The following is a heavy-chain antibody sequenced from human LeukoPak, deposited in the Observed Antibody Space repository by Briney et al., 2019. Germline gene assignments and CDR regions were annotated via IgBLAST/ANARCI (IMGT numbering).Heavy chain of an antibody. J-gene: IGHJ4*02. V-gene: IGHV3-7*01. CDR3: ASYLSAYYYDSSGYYSDY. D-gene: IGHD3-22*01. Sequence: PGGSLRLSCAASGFTFSSYWMSWVRQAPGKGLEWVANIKQDGSEKYYVDSVKGRFTLSRDSAKNSLYLQMNSLRAEDTAVYYCASYLSAYYYDSSGYYSDYWGQGTLVTVSS. CDR2: IKQDGSEK. CDR1: GFTFSSYW.